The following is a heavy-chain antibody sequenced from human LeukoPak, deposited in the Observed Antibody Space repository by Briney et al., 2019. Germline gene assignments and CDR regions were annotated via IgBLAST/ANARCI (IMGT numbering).Heavy chain of an antibody. CDR3: ARANNSSWHN. CDR2: IKPDGSAE. Sequence: GGSLRLSCAASGFILSGYFMSWVRHAPGRGLDWVANIKPDGSAEYYAASVKGRFTVSRDNAKNSLYLQMNSLRVEDTAVYYCARANNSSWHNWGQGTLVTVSS. V-gene: IGHV3-7*01. D-gene: IGHD6-13*01. J-gene: IGHJ4*02. CDR1: GFILSGYF.